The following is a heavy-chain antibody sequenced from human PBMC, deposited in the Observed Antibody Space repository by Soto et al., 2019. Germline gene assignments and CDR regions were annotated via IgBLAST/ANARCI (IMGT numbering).Heavy chain of an antibody. Sequence: QVQLVQSGDEVKKPGASVKVSCKASGYIFVNYGIAWVRQAPGQGLEWMGWISPYTGNTHSASKVQGRLTMTTDTSTSTAYMDLGSLTSXXXAVYYCXMVXXYVXPTPQDVWGQGTTVTVSS. D-gene: IGHD3-16*02. V-gene: IGHV1-18*01. CDR3: XMVXXYVXPTPQDV. J-gene: IGHJ6*02. CDR2: ISPYTGNT. CDR1: GYIFVNYG.